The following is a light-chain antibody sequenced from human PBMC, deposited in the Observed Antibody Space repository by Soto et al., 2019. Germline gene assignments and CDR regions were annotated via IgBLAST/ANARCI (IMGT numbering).Light chain of an antibody. J-gene: IGLJ2*01. V-gene: IGLV2-23*02. Sequence: QSALTQPVSVSGSPGQSITISCTGTSSDVGSYNLVSWYQQHPGKAPKLMIYEVSKWPSGVSDRFSGSKSGNTASLTISGLQAEDEADYYCCSYAGGGVLFGGGTKVTVL. CDR3: CSYAGGGVL. CDR2: EVS. CDR1: SSDVGSYNL.